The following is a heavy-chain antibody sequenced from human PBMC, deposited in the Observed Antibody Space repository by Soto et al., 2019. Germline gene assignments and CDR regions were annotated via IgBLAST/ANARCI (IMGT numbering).Heavy chain of an antibody. D-gene: IGHD5-18*01. CDR3: ARDKKPERIQLWLRYYYYGMDV. J-gene: IGHJ6*02. CDR2: ISYDGSNK. CDR1: GFTFSSYA. Sequence: QVQLVESGGGVVQPGRSLRLSCAASGFTFSSYAMHWVRQAPGKGLEWVAVISYDGSNKYYADSVKGRFTISRDNSKNTLYLQMNSLRAEDTAVYYCARDKKPERIQLWLRYYYYGMDVWGQGTTVTVSS. V-gene: IGHV3-30-3*01.